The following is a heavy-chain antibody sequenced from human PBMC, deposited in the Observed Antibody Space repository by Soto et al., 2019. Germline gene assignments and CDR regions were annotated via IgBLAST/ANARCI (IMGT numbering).Heavy chain of an antibody. J-gene: IGHJ6*03. CDR1: GGSISSSSYY. CDR2: IYYSGST. D-gene: IGHD4-17*01. CDR3: ASAGNTVTTYYYYMDV. Sequence: SETLSLTCTVSGGSISSSSYYWGWIRQPPGKGLEWIGSIYYSGSTYYNPSLKSRVTISVDTSKNQFSLKLSSVTAADTAVYYCASAGNTVTTYYYYMDVWGKGTTVTVSS. V-gene: IGHV4-39*01.